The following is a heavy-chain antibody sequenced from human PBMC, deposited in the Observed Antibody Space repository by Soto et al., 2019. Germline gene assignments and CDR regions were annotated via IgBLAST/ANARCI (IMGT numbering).Heavy chain of an antibody. J-gene: IGHJ6*03. CDR3: AKAVPYCSSTSCYNYYYYYYMDV. CDR2: ISGSGGST. D-gene: IGHD2-2*02. CDR1: GFTFSSYA. Sequence: EVQLLESGGGLVQPGGSLRLSCAASGFTFSSYAMSWVRQAPGKGLEWVAAISGSGGSTYYADSVKGRFTISRYNSKNTLYLHMNSLRADDTAVYYCAKAVPYCSSTSCYNYYYYYYMDVWGKGTTVTVSS. V-gene: IGHV3-23*01.